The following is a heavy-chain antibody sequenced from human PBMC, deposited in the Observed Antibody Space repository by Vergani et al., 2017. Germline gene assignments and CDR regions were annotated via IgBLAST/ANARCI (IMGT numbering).Heavy chain of an antibody. J-gene: IGHJ4*02. CDR1: GFTFSSYE. CDR2: ISSSGSTI. Sequence: EVQLVESGGGLVQPGGSLRLSCAASGFTFSSYEMNWVRQAPGKGLEWVSYISSSGSTIYYADSVKGRFTISRDNAKKSLYLQMNSLRAEDTAVYYCASGVRGVRYTYFDYWGQGTLVTVSS. CDR3: ASGVRGVRYTYFDY. D-gene: IGHD3-10*01. V-gene: IGHV3-48*03.